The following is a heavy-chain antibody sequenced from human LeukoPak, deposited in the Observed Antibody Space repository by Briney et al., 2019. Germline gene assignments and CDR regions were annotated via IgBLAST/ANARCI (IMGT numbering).Heavy chain of an antibody. J-gene: IGHJ3*02. CDR3: AWICSGGSCYSVDAFDI. CDR1: GFTFSSYG. Sequence: PGGSLRLSCAASGFTFSSYGMHWVRHAPGKGLEWVAVISYDGSNKYYADSVKGRFTISRDNSKNTLYLQMNSLRAEDTAVYYCAWICSGGSCYSVDAFDIRGQGTMVTVSS. D-gene: IGHD2-15*01. CDR2: ISYDGSNK. V-gene: IGHV3-30*03.